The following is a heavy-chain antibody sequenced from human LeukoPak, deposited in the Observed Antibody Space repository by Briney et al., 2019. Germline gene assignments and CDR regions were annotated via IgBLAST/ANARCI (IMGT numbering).Heavy chain of an antibody. CDR1: GFTFSSYW. D-gene: IGHD6-19*01. J-gene: IGHJ4*02. CDR2: IKQDGSDK. Sequence: PGGSLRLSCVASGFTFSSYWMSWVRQAPGKGLEWVANIKQDGSDKYYVDSVKGRFTISRDNAKNSLYLQMDSLRVEDTAVYYCARDIAVAGDDYWGQGTLVTVSS. V-gene: IGHV3-7*04. CDR3: ARDIAVAGDDY.